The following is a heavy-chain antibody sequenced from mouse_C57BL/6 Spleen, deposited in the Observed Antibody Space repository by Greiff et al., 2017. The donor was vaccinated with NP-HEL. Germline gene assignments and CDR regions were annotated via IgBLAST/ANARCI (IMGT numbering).Heavy chain of an antibody. Sequence: VQLKQSGPELVKPGASVKMSCKASGYTFTDYNMHWVKQSHGKSLEWIGYINPNNGGTSYNQKFKGKATLTVNKSSSTAYMELRSLTSEDSAVYYCARLSHSNYYYYAMDYWGQGTSVTVSS. CDR3: ARLSHSNYYYYAMDY. J-gene: IGHJ4*01. D-gene: IGHD2-5*01. CDR2: INPNNGGT. CDR1: GYTFTDYN. V-gene: IGHV1-22*01.